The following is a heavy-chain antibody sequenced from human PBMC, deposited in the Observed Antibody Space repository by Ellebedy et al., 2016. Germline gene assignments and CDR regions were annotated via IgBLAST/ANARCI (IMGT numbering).Heavy chain of an antibody. CDR1: GFTFSSYA. CDR3: AKDSTIFGVVIVINYGMDV. D-gene: IGHD3-3*01. Sequence: GGSLRLXCAASGFTFSSYAMSWVRQAPGKGLEWVSAISGSGGSTYYADSVKGRFTISRDNSKNTLYLQMNSLRAEDTAVYYCAKDSTIFGVVIVINYGMDVWGQGTTVTVSS. CDR2: ISGSGGST. V-gene: IGHV3-23*01. J-gene: IGHJ6*02.